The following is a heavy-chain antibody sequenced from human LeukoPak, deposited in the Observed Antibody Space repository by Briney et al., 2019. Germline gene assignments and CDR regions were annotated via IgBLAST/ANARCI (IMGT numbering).Heavy chain of an antibody. CDR1: GFTFSSYA. CDR2: ISGSGGST. D-gene: IGHD1-20*01. J-gene: IGHJ4*02. Sequence: GGSLRLSCAASGFTFSSYAMSWVRQAPGKGLEWVSVISGSGGSTYYADSVKGRFTISRDNSKNTLYLQMNSLRAEDTAVYYCAKRPRDNWNFDYWGQGTLVTVSS. V-gene: IGHV3-23*01. CDR3: AKRPRDNWNFDY.